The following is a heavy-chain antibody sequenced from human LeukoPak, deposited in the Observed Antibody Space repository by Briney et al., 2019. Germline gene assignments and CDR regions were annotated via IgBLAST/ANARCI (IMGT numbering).Heavy chain of an antibody. V-gene: IGHV3-21*01. D-gene: IGHD3-10*01. CDR1: GFTFSSYS. J-gene: IGHJ4*02. CDR2: ISSSSSYI. CDR3: ARELYPTYYYGSGSFDY. Sequence: PGGSLRLSCAASGFTFSSYSMNWVRQAPGKGLEWVSSISSSSSYIYYADSVKGRFTISRDNAKNSLYLQMNSLRAEDTAVYYCARELYPTYYYGSGSFDYWGQGTLVTVSS.